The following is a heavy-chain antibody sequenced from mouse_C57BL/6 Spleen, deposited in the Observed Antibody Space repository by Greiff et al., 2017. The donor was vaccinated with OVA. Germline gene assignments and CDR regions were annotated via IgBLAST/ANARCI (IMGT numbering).Heavy chain of an antibody. J-gene: IGHJ2*01. CDR2: INPSNGGT. D-gene: IGHD3-2*02. CDR3: ARSGSGYPEYFDY. V-gene: IGHV1-53*01. CDR1: GYTFTSYW. Sequence: QVQLQQSGTELVKPGASVKLSCKASGYTFTSYWMHWVKQRPGQGLEWIGNINPSNGGTNYNEKFKSKATLTVDKSSSTAYMQLSSLTSEDSAVYYCARSGSGYPEYFDYWGQGTTLTVSS.